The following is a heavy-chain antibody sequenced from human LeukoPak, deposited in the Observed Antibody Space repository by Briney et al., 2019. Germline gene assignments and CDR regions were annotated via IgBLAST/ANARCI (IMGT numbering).Heavy chain of an antibody. Sequence: PSETLSLTCSVSGGAIISYYWSWTPQPAGKGPEWIGRIYPTGNTDYNPSLKTRVTLSTDLSKKQFSLRLRSVTAADTAVYYCARLKFYDSTGYSPGYYMDVWGKGTAVTVSS. CDR3: ARLKFYDSTGYSPGYYMDV. CDR1: GGAIISYY. J-gene: IGHJ6*03. V-gene: IGHV4-4*07. CDR2: IYPTGNT. D-gene: IGHD3-22*01.